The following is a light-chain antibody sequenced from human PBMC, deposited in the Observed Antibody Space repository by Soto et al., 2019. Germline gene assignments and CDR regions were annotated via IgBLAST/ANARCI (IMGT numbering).Light chain of an antibody. CDR3: AAWDDSLNGYV. J-gene: IGLJ1*01. CDR2: NNY. CDR1: SSNIGSNT. V-gene: IGLV1-44*01. Sequence: QLVLTQPPSASGTPGQRVTISCSGSSSNIGSNTVNWYHQLPGTAPKLLIYNNYQRSSGVPDRFSGSKSGTSASLAISGLQSEDEADYYCAAWDDSLNGYVFGTGTKLTVL.